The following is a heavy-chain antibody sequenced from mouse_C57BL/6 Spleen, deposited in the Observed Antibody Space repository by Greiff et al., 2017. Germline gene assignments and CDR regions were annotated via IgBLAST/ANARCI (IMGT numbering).Heavy chain of an antibody. CDR2: IYPRSGNT. J-gene: IGHJ2*01. CDR3: ARFGGYYFDD. D-gene: IGHD1-1*02. Sequence: QVQLQQSGAELARPGASVKLSCKASGYTFTSYGIRWVKQRPGQGLEWIGGIYPRSGNTYYNEKFKGKATLTADKSSSTAYMELRSLTSEDSAVYFCARFGGYYFDDGGQGTTLTVSS. V-gene: IGHV1-81*01. CDR1: GYTFTSYG.